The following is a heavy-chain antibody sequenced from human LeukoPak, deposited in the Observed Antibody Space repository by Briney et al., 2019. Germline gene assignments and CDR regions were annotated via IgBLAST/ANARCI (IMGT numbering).Heavy chain of an antibody. Sequence: SETLPLTCTVSGGSINSHYWSWIRQPPGKGLQWIGDIYYSERTNYNPSLRSRVTISVDTSKNQLSLKLTSVLAADTAMYYCVRRDNTGWNYFDHWGQGILVTVSS. CDR3: VRRDNTGWNYFDH. CDR2: IYYSERT. V-gene: IGHV4-59*08. D-gene: IGHD6-19*01. CDR1: GGSINSHY. J-gene: IGHJ4*02.